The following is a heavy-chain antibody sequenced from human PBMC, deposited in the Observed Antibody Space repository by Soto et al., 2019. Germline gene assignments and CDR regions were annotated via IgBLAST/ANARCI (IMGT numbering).Heavy chain of an antibody. J-gene: IGHJ3*02. CDR3: ARGGPRVRAFDI. D-gene: IGHD3-3*01. CDR2: INHSGST. CDR1: GGSFSGYY. V-gene: IGHV4-34*01. Sequence: QVQLQQWGAGLLKPSETLSLTCAVYGGSFSGYYWSWIRQPPGKGLEWSGEINHSGSTNYNPSLTSRVTISVDTSKNQFSLKLSSVTAADTAVYYCARGGPRVRAFDIWGQGTMVTVSS.